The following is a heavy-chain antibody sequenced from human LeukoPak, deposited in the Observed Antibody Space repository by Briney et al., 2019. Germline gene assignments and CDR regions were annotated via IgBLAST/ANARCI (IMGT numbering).Heavy chain of an antibody. CDR1: GYTFTGYY. V-gene: IGHV1-2*06. J-gene: IGHJ6*02. Sequence: ASVKVSCKASGYTFTGYYMHWVRQAPGQGLEWMGRINLNSGGTNYAQKFQGRVTMIRDTSISTAYMELSRLRSDDTAVYYCASAFAISYYYYGMDVWGQGTTVTVSS. CDR2: INLNSGGT. D-gene: IGHD3-9*01. CDR3: ASAFAISYYYYGMDV.